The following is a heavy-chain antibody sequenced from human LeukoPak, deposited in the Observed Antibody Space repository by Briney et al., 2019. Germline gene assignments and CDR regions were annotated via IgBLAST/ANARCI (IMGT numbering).Heavy chain of an antibody. J-gene: IGHJ5*02. V-gene: IGHV4-59*11. D-gene: IGHD3-10*01. Sequence: PSETLSLTCTVSGGSISSHYWSWIRQSPGKGLEWIGYIYYSGSTNYNPSLKSRVTISVDTSKNQFSLKLSSVTAADTAVYFCARGGYYGSGNDFRFDPWGQGTLVTVSS. CDR2: IYYSGST. CDR1: GGSISSHY. CDR3: ARGGYYGSGNDFRFDP.